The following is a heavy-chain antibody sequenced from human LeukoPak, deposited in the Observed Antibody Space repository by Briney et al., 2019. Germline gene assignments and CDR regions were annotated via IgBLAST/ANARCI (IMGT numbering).Heavy chain of an antibody. CDR3: ATGYCTSTTCYRSRFDY. V-gene: IGHV3-7*01. Sequence: GGSLRLSCVASEFTFSSYWMNWVRQAPGKGLEWAANIKQDGSEKYYVDSVKGRFTISRDNAKNSLYLQINSLRAEDTAVFYCATGYCTSTTCYRSRFDYWGQGTLVTVSS. D-gene: IGHD2-2*01. CDR2: IKQDGSEK. J-gene: IGHJ4*02. CDR1: EFTFSSYW.